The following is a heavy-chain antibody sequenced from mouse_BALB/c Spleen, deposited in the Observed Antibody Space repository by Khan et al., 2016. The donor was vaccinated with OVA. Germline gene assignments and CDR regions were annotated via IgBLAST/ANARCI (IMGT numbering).Heavy chain of an antibody. CDR2: IRNKANGYTT. V-gene: IGHV7-3*02. CDR1: GFTFTDYY. J-gene: IGHJ4*01. CDR3: ARDNPTPMDY. Sequence: EVELVESGGGLVQPGDSLRLSCATSGFTFTDYYMSWVRQPPGKALEWLGFIRNKANGYTTEYSAPVKGRFTISRDTSQSILYLQMNTLRAEVSATYYCARDNPTPMDYWGQETSVTVSS. D-gene: IGHD2-10*01.